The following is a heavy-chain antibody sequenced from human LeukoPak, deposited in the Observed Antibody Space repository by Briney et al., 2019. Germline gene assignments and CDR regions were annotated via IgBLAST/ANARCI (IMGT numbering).Heavy chain of an antibody. CDR1: GFTFSSYA. CDR3: AKEGGPYYYGSGSYSAYDY. V-gene: IGHV3-23*01. Sequence: PGASLRLSCAAPGFTFSSYAMSWVRQAPGKGLEWVSAISGSGGSTYYADSVKGRFTISRDNSKNTLYLQMNSLRAEDTAVYYCAKEGGPYYYGSGSYSAYDYWGQGTLVTVSS. D-gene: IGHD3-10*01. CDR2: ISGSGGST. J-gene: IGHJ4*02.